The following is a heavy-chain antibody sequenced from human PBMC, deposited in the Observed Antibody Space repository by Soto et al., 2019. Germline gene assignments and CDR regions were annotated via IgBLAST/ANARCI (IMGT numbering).Heavy chain of an antibody. CDR3: ASGLMVYEGEDFDY. CDR1: GFTVSSNY. CDR2: IYSGGST. D-gene: IGHD2-8*01. Sequence: GGSLRLSCAASGFTVSSNYMSWVRQAPGKGLEWVSVIYSGGSTYYADYVKGRFTISRENSKNTLYLQMNSMRAEDTAVYYCASGLMVYEGEDFDYWGQGTLVTVSS. V-gene: IGHV3-66*01. J-gene: IGHJ4*02.